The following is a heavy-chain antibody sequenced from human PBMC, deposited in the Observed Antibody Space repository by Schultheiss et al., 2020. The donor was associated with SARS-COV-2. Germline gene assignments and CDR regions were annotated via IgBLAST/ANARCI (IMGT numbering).Heavy chain of an antibody. D-gene: IGHD6-19*01. CDR1: GFTFTNYA. V-gene: IGHV3-33*01. J-gene: IGHJ5*02. CDR2: IWYEGINQ. CDR3: ARDQYSSGWT. Sequence: GGSLRLSCAASGFTFTNYAMHWVRQAPGKGLEWVAVIWYEGINQYYADSVKGRFTISRDNAKNSLYLQMNSLRAEDTAVYYCARDQYSSGWTWGQGTLVTVSS.